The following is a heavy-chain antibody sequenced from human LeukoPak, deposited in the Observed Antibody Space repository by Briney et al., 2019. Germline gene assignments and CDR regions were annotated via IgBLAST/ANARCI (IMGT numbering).Heavy chain of an antibody. CDR3: ARLFGHNSGHYFLDY. D-gene: IGHD3-22*01. CDR1: GFTFSDYS. CDR2: IISSTTNT. J-gene: IGHJ4*02. Sequence: GGSLRLSCAASGFTFSDYSMNWVRQAPGKGLEWLSSIISSTTNTYYADSVRGRFTISRDNAKNSLYLQMNSLRAEDTAVYYCARLFGHNSGHYFLDYWGQGTLVTVSS. V-gene: IGHV3-21*01.